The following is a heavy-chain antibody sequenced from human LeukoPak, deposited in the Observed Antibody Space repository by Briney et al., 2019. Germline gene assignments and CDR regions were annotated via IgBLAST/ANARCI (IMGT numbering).Heavy chain of an antibody. CDR2: IYYSGST. V-gene: IGHV4-59*12. CDR3: VTYYYGSSAPKRNY. J-gene: IGHJ4*02. CDR1: GGCISSYY. D-gene: IGHD3-22*01. Sequence: SETLSLTCTVSGGCISSYYWSWIRQPPGKGLEWIGYIYYSGSTNYNPSLKSRVTISVDTSKKQFSLKLSSVTAADTAVYYCVTYYYGSSAPKRNYWGQGILVTVSS.